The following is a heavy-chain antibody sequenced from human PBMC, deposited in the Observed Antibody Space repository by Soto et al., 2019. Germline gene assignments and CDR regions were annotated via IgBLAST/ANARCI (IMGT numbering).Heavy chain of an antibody. CDR3: ARGGGSTKVDY. D-gene: IGHD2-2*01. J-gene: IGHJ4*02. CDR2: TSNSGST. CDR1: GGSITNSGYY. Sequence: QVQLQESGPGLVKPSQTLSLTCTVSGGSITNSGYYWSWIRQHPGEGLEWIGFTSNSGSTSYNPSLKSRVTISVDPSSNQFSLNLKSVTAADTAVYYCARGGGSTKVDYWGQGTLVTVSP. V-gene: IGHV4-31*03.